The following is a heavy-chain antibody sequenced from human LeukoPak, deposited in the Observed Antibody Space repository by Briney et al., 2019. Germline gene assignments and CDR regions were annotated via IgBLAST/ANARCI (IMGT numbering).Heavy chain of an antibody. J-gene: IGHJ5*02. D-gene: IGHD6-13*01. CDR3: ARPVDSSTWYTWFGP. CDR1: GDSISSDS. V-gene: IGHV4-4*09. CDR2: VYTSGGP. Sequence: KSSETLSLTCGASGDSISSDSWSWIRQPPGKGLEWIGSVYTSGGPNYNPSLKSRLTRSVDTSNNQFSLKLTSVTAADTAVYYCARPVDSSTWYTWFGPWGQGTPVTVSS.